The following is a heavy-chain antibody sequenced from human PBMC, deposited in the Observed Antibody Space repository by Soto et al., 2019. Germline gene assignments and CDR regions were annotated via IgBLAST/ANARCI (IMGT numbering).Heavy chain of an antibody. CDR1: GGSIISSHW. CDR3: ARAPKVSGSAQTRPDF. V-gene: IGHV4-4*02. J-gene: IGHJ4*02. D-gene: IGHD6-6*01. CDR2: IYHNGTT. Sequence: PSETLSLTCAVSGGSIISSHWWTWVRQSPGEGLEWVGEIYHNGTTNYNPSFKSRLTISVDTSKNQFSLNLTSLTAADTAVYYCARAPKVSGSAQTRPDFWGQGSLVTVSS.